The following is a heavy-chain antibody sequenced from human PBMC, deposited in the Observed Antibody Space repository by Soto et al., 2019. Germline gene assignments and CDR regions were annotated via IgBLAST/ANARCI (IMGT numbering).Heavy chain of an antibody. CDR3: AKDRSVHYDSSGYYALDY. V-gene: IGHV3-23*01. Sequence: PGGSLRLSCAASGFTFSSYAMSWVRQAPGKGLEWVSAISGSGGSTYYADSVKGRFTISRDNSKNTLYLQMNSLRAEDTAVYYCAKDRSVHYDSSGYYALDYWGQGTLVTVSS. CDR2: ISGSGGST. D-gene: IGHD3-22*01. CDR1: GFTFSSYA. J-gene: IGHJ4*02.